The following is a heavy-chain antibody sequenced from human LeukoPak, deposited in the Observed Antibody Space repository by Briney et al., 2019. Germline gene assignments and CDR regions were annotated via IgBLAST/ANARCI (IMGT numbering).Heavy chain of an antibody. CDR1: GFTFTHAW. Sequence: GGSLRLSCVAPGFTFTHAWMKWVRQAPGKGLEWVGHIKSKNDGGTTAYAAPVKGRFTISRDDSKNTLYLQMSSLKTEDTAVYYCTIRERLDYWGQGTLVTVSS. V-gene: IGHV3-15*01. D-gene: IGHD1-26*01. CDR3: TIRERLDY. CDR2: IKSKNDGGTT. J-gene: IGHJ4*02.